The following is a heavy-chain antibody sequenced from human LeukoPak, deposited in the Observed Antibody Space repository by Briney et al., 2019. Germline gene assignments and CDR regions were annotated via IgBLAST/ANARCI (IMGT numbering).Heavy chain of an antibody. CDR3: ARAGAVVDNWFDP. Sequence: ASVKVSCKASGYTFTGYYMHWVRQAPGQGLEWMGLINPTGGSTGYAQKFQGRVTMTRDMSTSTVYMELSSLRSEDTAVYYCARAGAVVDNWFDPWGQGTLVTVSS. CDR1: GYTFTGYY. V-gene: IGHV1-46*01. D-gene: IGHD2-15*01. CDR2: INPTGGST. J-gene: IGHJ5*02.